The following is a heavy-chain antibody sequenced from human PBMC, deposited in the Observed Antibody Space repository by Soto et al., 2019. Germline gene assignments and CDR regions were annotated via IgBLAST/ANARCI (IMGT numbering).Heavy chain of an antibody. CDR1: SGSISSSNW. CDR3: AGGITVAGPSRDGFDI. J-gene: IGHJ3*02. D-gene: IGHD6-19*01. Sequence: QVQLQESGPGLVKPSGTLSLTCAVSSGSISSSNWWSWVRQPPGKGLAWIGEIYHSGSTNYNPSLMSGVTISVDKTTNQFSLKLSSVTAADTAVYYCAGGITVAGPSRDGFDIWGQGTMVTVSS. CDR2: IYHSGST. V-gene: IGHV4-4*02.